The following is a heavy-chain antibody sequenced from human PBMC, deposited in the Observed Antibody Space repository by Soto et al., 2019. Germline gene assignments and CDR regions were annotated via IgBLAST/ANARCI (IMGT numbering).Heavy chain of an antibody. J-gene: IGHJ6*02. Sequence: QVPLVQSGAEVKKPGASVKVSCKASGYTFTSYGISWVRQAPGQGLEWMGWISAYNGNTNYAQKLQGRVTMTTDTSTSTAYMELRSLRSDDTALYYCARDGVVVVPQSLRGADVWGQGTTVTVSS. CDR2: ISAYNGNT. CDR1: GYTFTSYG. CDR3: ARDGVVVVPQSLRGADV. V-gene: IGHV1-18*01. D-gene: IGHD2-15*01.